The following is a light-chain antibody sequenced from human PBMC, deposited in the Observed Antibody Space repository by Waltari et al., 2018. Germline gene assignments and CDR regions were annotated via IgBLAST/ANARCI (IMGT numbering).Light chain of an antibody. Sequence: QSVLTQPPSASGTPGQRVTISCSGSTSNIGRNYVYWYQQFPGTAPKLLVYRNNERPSGVPDRISGSKSGTPASLAISGLRSEDEADYYCATWDGSLTAWVFGGGTKVTVL. CDR3: ATWDGSLTAWV. CDR2: RNN. V-gene: IGLV1-47*01. J-gene: IGLJ3*02. CDR1: TSNIGRNY.